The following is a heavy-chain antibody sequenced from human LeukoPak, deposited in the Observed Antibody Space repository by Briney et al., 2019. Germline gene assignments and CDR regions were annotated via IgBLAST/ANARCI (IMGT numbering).Heavy chain of an antibody. CDR2: IYYSGST. J-gene: IGHJ6*02. D-gene: IGHD3-9*01. CDR3: ARDLASDWLRYYGMDV. V-gene: IGHV4-59*01. CDR1: GGSISSYY. Sequence: SETLSLTCTVSGGSISSYYWSWIRQPPGKGLEWIGYIYYSGSTNYNPSLKSRVTISVDTSKNQFSLKLSSVTAADTAVYYCARDLASDWLRYYGMDVWGQGTTVTVSS.